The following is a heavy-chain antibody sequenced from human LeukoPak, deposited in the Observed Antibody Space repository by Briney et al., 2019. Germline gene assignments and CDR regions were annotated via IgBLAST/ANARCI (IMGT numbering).Heavy chain of an antibody. D-gene: IGHD3-10*01. CDR1: GYTFTSYA. CDR2: INTNTGNP. V-gene: IGHV7-4-1*02. CDR3: AREYRPKMVRGVIVDP. Sequence: ASVKVSCKASGYTFTSYAMNWVRQAPGQGLEWMGWINTNTGNPTYAQGSTGRFVFSLDTSVSTAYLQISSLKAEDTAVYYCAREYRPKMVRGVIVDPWGQGTLVTVSS. J-gene: IGHJ5*02.